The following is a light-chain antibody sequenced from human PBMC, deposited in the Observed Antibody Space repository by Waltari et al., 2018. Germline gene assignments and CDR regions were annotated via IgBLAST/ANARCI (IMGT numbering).Light chain of an antibody. V-gene: IGLV2-23*02. CDR1: SSDIGTYNL. J-gene: IGLJ3*02. Sequence: QSALTQTATVSGSPGQSITISCTGTSSDIGTYNLVSWYQQPPGKAPTLIIYDVNKRPSGVSNRFSGSKSGNTASLTISGLQAADEADYYCCSYAGSAISVFGGGTKVTVL. CDR3: CSYAGSAISV. CDR2: DVN.